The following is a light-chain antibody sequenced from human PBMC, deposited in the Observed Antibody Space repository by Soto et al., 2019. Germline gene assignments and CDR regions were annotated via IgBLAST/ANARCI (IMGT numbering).Light chain of an antibody. J-gene: IGLJ2*01. CDR3: GTWDSSLSAGV. CDR2: ENN. V-gene: IGLV1-51*02. CDR1: SSNIGNNY. Sequence: QSVLTQPPSVSAAPGQKVTISCSGSSSNIGNNYVSWYQQLPGTAPKLLIYENNKRPSGIPDRFSGSKSGTSATLGITGLQTGEEAEYYCGTWDSSLSAGVFGGGTKLTVL.